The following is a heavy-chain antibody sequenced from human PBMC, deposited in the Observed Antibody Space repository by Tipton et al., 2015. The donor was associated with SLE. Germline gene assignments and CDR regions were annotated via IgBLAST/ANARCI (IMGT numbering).Heavy chain of an antibody. V-gene: IGHV3-21*03. D-gene: IGHD4-17*01. CDR2: ISSSSSYI. CDR1: GFTFSSYS. CDR3: AKGNGAGY. J-gene: IGHJ4*02. Sequence: SLRLSCAASGFTFSSYSMNWVRQAPGKGLEWVSSISSSSSYIYYADSVKGRFTISRDNAKNSLYLQMNSLRAGDTAVYYCAKGNGAGYWGQGTLVTVSS.